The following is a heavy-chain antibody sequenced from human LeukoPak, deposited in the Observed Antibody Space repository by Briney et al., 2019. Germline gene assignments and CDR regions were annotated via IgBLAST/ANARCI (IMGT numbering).Heavy chain of an antibody. J-gene: IGHJ6*02. CDR1: GFTFSSYW. Sequence: GGSLRLSCAASGFTFSSYWMSWVRQAPGKGLEWVANIKQDGSEKYYVDSVKGRFTISRDNAKNSLYLQMNSLRAEDTAVYYCARELGYCSSTSCPKGYYYYYGMDVWGQGTTVTVSS. V-gene: IGHV3-7*01. D-gene: IGHD2-2*01. CDR3: ARELGYCSSTSCPKGYYYYYGMDV. CDR2: IKQDGSEK.